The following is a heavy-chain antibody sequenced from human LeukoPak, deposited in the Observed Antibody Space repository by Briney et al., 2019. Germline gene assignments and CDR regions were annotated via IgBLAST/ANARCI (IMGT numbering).Heavy chain of an antibody. D-gene: IGHD6-19*01. CDR2: VASSSGNT. CDR1: GFTFSSYA. J-gene: IGHJ4*02. Sequence: PGGSLRLSCAASGFTFSSYAMSWVRQAPGKGLEWVSSVASSSGNTYYTDSVKGRFTISRDNSKNTLYLQMNGLRAEDTAVFYCAKDLHGVADTSYYFDYWGRGTLVTVSS. V-gene: IGHV3-23*01. CDR3: AKDLHGVADTSYYFDY.